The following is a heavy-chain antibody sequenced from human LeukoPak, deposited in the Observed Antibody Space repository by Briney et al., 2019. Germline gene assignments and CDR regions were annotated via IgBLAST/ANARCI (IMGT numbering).Heavy chain of an antibody. Sequence: GGSLRLSCAASGFTFSSYSMNWVRQAPGKGLEWVSSISSSSSYIYYADSVKGRFTISRDNAKNSLYLQMNSLRAEDTAVYYCARDRSGYNYMFDYWGQGTLVTVSS. CDR2: ISSSSSYI. CDR1: GFTFSSYS. CDR3: ARDRSGYNYMFDY. J-gene: IGHJ4*02. D-gene: IGHD5-24*01. V-gene: IGHV3-21*01.